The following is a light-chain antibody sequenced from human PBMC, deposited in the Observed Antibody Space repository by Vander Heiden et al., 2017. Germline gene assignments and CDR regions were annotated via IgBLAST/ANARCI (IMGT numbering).Light chain of an antibody. CDR3: ATWDNSLRVVV. CDR2: DND. J-gene: IGLJ2*01. Sequence: QSVLTQPPSVSAAPGQKVTVSCSGSSPNIGNNYVSWYQQLPGTAPKLLIYDNDKRPSGIPDRLSGSKSGTSATLGITGLQTGDEADYYCATWDNSLRVVVFGGGTKMTVL. V-gene: IGLV1-51*01. CDR1: SPNIGNNY.